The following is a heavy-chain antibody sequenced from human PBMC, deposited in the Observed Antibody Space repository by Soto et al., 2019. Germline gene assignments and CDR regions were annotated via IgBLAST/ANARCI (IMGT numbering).Heavy chain of an antibody. J-gene: IGHJ5*02. CDR1: GGTFSSYT. CDR2: IIPILGIA. V-gene: IGHV1-69*04. D-gene: IGHD2-15*01. CDR3: ARDFGSGTVTQSQPNWFDP. Sequence: ASVKVSCKASGGTFSSYTISWVRQAPGQGLEWMGRIIPILGIANYAQKFQGRVTITADKSTSTAYMELSSLRSEDTAVYYCARDFGSGTVTQSQPNWFDPWGQGTLVTVSS.